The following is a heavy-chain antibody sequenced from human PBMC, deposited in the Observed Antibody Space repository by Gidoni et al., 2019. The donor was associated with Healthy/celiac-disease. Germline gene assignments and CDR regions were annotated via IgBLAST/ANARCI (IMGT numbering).Heavy chain of an antibody. CDR1: GFTFSSYS. D-gene: IGHD3-3*01. CDR2: ISSSSSYI. J-gene: IGHJ6*02. Sequence: EVQLVESGGGLVKPGGSLRLSCAASGFTFSSYSMTWVRQAPGKGLEWVSSISSSSSYIYYADSVKGRFTISRDNAKNSLYLQMNSLRAEDTAVYYCARDRSITIFGVVIQSLWYYYGMDVWGQGTTVTVSS. CDR3: ARDRSITIFGVVIQSLWYYYGMDV. V-gene: IGHV3-21*01.